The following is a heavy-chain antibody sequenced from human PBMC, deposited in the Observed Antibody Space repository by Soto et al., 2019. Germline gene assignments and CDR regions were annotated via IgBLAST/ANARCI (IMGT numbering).Heavy chain of an antibody. CDR3: VKDCEQLAPVYYFDY. Sequence: GGSLRLSCSASGFTFSSYAMHWVRQAPGKGLEYVSAISSNGGSTYYADSVKGRLTISRDNSKNTLYLQMSSLRAEDTAVYYCVKDCEQLAPVYYFDYWGQGTLVTVSS. V-gene: IGHV3-64D*06. J-gene: IGHJ4*02. CDR2: ISSNGGST. D-gene: IGHD6-13*01. CDR1: GFTFSSYA.